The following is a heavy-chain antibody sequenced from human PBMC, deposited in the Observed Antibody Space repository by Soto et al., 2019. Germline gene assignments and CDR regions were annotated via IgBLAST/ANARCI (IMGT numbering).Heavy chain of an antibody. Sequence: ASVKVSCKASGYTFTSYAMHWVRQAPGQRLEWMGWFNAGNGNTKYSQKFQGRVTITRDTSASTAYMELSSLRSEDTAVYYCAMVTGYYYVDYWGQGTLDTVSS. CDR1: GYTFTSYA. V-gene: IGHV1-3*01. CDR2: FNAGNGNT. CDR3: AMVTGYYYVDY. D-gene: IGHD3-9*01. J-gene: IGHJ4*02.